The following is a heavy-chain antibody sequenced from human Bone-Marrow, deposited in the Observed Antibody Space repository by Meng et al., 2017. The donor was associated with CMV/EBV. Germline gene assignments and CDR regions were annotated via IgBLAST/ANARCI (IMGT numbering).Heavy chain of an antibody. CDR1: GFTFSSYW. CDR2: INSDGSST. CDR3: ASGEWELCFDY. V-gene: IGHV3-74*01. J-gene: IGHJ4*02. D-gene: IGHD1-26*01. Sequence: GGSLRLSCAASGFTFSSYWMHWVRQAPGKGLVWVSRINSDGSSTSYADSVKGRFTISRDNAKNSLYLQMNSLRAEDTAVYYCASGEWELCFDYWGQGTLVTVSS.